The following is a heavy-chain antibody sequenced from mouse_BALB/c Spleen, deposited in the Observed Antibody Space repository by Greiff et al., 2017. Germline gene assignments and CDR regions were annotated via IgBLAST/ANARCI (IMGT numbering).Heavy chain of an antibody. V-gene: IGHV5-4*02. Sequence: DVKLVESGGGLVKPGGSLKLSCAASGFTFSDYYMYWVRQTPEKRLEWVATISDGGSYNYYPDSVKGRFTISRDNAKNNLYLQMSSLKSEDTAMYYCARDDYRYAWFAYWGQGTLVTVSA. CDR2: ISDGGSYN. D-gene: IGHD2-14*01. CDR3: ARDDYRYAWFAY. J-gene: IGHJ3*01. CDR1: GFTFSDYY.